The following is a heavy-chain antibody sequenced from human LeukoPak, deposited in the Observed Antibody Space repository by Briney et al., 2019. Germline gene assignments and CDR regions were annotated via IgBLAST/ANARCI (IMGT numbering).Heavy chain of an antibody. CDR1: GFTFSSYW. J-gene: IGHJ6*03. Sequence: GGSLRLSCAASGFTFSSYWMSWVRQAPGKGLEWVANIKQDGSEKYYVDSVKGRFTISRDNAKNSLYLQMNSLRAEDTAVYYCAGVVPAVTSPYYYYMDVWGKGTTVTVSS. CDR3: AGVVPAVTSPYYYYMDV. CDR2: IKQDGSEK. V-gene: IGHV3-7*01. D-gene: IGHD2-2*01.